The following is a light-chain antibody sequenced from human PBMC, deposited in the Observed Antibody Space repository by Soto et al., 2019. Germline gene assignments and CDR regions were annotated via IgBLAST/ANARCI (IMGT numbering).Light chain of an antibody. CDR2: KAS. CDR1: QSISSW. V-gene: IGKV1-5*03. CDR3: QQYNSYPWT. J-gene: IGKJ1*01. Sequence: DIQMTQSPSTLSASVGDRVTITCRASQSISSWLAWNQQKPGKAPKLLIYKASSLESGVPSRFSGSGSGTEFTLTISSLQPDDFAIYYCQQYNSYPWTFGQGIKVEIK.